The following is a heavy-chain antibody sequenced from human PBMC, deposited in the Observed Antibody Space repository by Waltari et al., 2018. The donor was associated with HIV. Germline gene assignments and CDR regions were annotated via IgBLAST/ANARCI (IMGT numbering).Heavy chain of an antibody. CDR2: LGFDASNK. D-gene: IGHD4-17*01. J-gene: IGHJ5*01. V-gene: IGHV3-33*01. CDR3: ARGDGDYDNWFDS. Sequence: QVQVVESGGGVVQPGRSLRLSCAASGFTFSYYGMHWVRQAPGKGLGWVAVLGFDASNKYYADSVKGRFTISRDNSKNTLYLQMNSLRVEDTAVYYCARGDGDYDNWFDSWGQGTLVTVSS. CDR1: GFTFSYYG.